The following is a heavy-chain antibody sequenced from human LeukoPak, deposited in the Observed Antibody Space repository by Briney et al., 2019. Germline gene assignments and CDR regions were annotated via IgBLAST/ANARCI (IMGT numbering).Heavy chain of an antibody. CDR2: ISGSGGST. Sequence: GGSLRLSCAASGFTFSSYAMSWVRQAPGKGLEWVSAISGSGGSTHYADSVKGRFTISRDNSKNTLYLQMNSLRAEDTAVYYCARAEVLWFGELLSSSLSYYGMDVWGQGTTVTVSS. D-gene: IGHD3-10*01. J-gene: IGHJ6*02. V-gene: IGHV3-23*01. CDR3: ARAEVLWFGELLSSSLSYYGMDV. CDR1: GFTFSSYA.